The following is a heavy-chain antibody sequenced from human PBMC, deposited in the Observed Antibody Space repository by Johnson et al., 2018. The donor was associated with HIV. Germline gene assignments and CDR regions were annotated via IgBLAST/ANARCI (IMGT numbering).Heavy chain of an antibody. CDR2: IYSGGST. CDR3: ARRAYYNFWSGSRHDAFDI. V-gene: IGHV3-23*03. Sequence: EVQLLESGGGLVQPGGSLRLSCAASGFTFSSYAMSWVRQAPGKGLEWVSVIYSGGSTYYADSVKGRFTISRDNSKNTLYLQMNSLRAEDTAVYYCARRAYYNFWSGSRHDAFDIWGLGTMVTVSS. D-gene: IGHD3-3*01. CDR1: GFTFSSYA. J-gene: IGHJ3*02.